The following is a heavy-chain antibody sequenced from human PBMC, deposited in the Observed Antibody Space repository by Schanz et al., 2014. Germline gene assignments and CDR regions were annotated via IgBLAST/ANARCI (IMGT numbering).Heavy chain of an antibody. D-gene: IGHD5-18*01. CDR1: GGSISSSNW. V-gene: IGHV4-4*02. CDR2: IYHSGST. J-gene: IGHJ5*02. CDR3: ARRSVSPSGNSYGYVVAWFDP. Sequence: QVQLQESGPGLVKPSGTLSLTCAVSGGSISSSNWWSWVRQPPGKGLEWIGEIYHSGSTNYKPSLKSGFTISADKPKTHSSLKLRSVPAADTAVYYCARRSVSPSGNSYGYVVAWFDPWGQGTLVTVSS.